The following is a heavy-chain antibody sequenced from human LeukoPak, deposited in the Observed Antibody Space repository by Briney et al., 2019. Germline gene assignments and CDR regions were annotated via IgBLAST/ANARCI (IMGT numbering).Heavy chain of an antibody. Sequence: ASVKVSCKASGGTFSSYAISWVRQAPGQGLEWMGRIIPIFGIANYAQKFQGRVTITADKSTSTAYMELSSLRSEDTAVYYCAREPEESYDYGDDDWYFDLWGRGTLVTVSS. D-gene: IGHD4-17*01. V-gene: IGHV1-69*04. CDR1: GGTFSSYA. CDR2: IIPIFGIA. J-gene: IGHJ2*01. CDR3: AREPEESYDYGDDDWYFDL.